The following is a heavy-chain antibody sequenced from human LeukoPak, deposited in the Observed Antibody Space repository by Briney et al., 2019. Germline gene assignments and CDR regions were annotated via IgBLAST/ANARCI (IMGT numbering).Heavy chain of an antibody. CDR2: INHSGST. V-gene: IGHV4-34*01. J-gene: IGHJ6*04. CDR1: GGSFSGYY. D-gene: IGHD3-10*01. CDR3: ARTRLWFGAASLDV. Sequence: SETLSLTCAVYGGSFSGYYWSWIRQPPGKGLEWIGEINHSGSTNYNPSLKSRVTISVDTSKNQFSLKLSSVTAADTAVYYCARTRLWFGAASLDVWGKGTTVTVSS.